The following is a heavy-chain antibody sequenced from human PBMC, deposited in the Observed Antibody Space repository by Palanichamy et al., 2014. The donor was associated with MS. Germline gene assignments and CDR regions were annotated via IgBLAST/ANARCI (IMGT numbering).Heavy chain of an antibody. J-gene: IGHJ6*02. CDR1: DSPLAAMA. CDR2: ISGSGGST. Sequence: EVHLVESGEAWYSLGGPWDSPVQPLDSPLAAMAMSWVRQGSREGAGVGSQGISGSGGSTYYADSVKGRFTISRDNSKNTLYLQMNSLRAEDTAVYYCGKSVRDYYYYAMDVWGQGTTVTVSS. CDR3: GKSVRDYYYYAMDV. V-gene: IGHV3-23*04.